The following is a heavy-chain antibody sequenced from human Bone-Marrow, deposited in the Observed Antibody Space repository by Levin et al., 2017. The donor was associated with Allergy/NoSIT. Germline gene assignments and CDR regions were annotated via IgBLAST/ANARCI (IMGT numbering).Heavy chain of an antibody. V-gene: IGHV4-39*01. D-gene: IGHD2-15*01. CDR3: ASRCSGGSCYSVY. CDR1: GGSISSSSYY. CDR2: IYYSGST. J-gene: IGHJ4*02. Sequence: SQTLSLTCTVSGGSISSSSYYWGWIRQPPGKGLEWIGSIYYSGSTYYNPSLKSRVTISVDTSKNQFSLKLSSVTAADTAVYYCASRCSGGSCYSVYWGQGTLVTVSS.